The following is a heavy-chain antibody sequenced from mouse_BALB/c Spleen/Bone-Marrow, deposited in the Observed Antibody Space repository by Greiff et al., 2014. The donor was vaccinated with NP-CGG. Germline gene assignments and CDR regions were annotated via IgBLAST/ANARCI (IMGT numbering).Heavy chain of an antibody. D-gene: IGHD2-10*02. Sequence: VQLQQSGPGLVAPSQILSITCTVSGFSLTNYGVHWVRQPPGKGLEWLVVIWSDGNTTYNSALKSRLSISKDNSKSQVFLKMNSLQTDDTAMYYCARNPYGNYAMDYWGQGTSVTVSS. CDR1: GFSLTNYG. CDR3: ARNPYGNYAMDY. V-gene: IGHV2-6*02. J-gene: IGHJ4*01. CDR2: IWSDGNT.